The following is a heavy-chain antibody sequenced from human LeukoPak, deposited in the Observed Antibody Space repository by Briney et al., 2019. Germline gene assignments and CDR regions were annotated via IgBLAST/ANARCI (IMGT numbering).Heavy chain of an antibody. D-gene: IGHD3-9*01. CDR1: GGSISSYY. CDR2: IYYSGST. CDR3: ARENYDILTGDYYFDY. Sequence: PSETLSLTCTVSGGSISSYYWSWIRQPPGKGLEWIGYIYYSGSTNYNPSLKSRVTISVDTSKNQFSLKLSSVTAADTAVYYCARENYDILTGDYYFDYWGQGTLVTVSS. V-gene: IGHV4-59*01. J-gene: IGHJ4*02.